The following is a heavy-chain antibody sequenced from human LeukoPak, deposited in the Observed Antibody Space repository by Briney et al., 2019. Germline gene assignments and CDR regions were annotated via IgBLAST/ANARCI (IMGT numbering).Heavy chain of an antibody. CDR1: GFTFSNYA. J-gene: IGHJ3*02. CDR3: VKARSVTYGFDI. CDR2: INTNGDTT. Sequence: GGSLRLSCSASGFTFSNYAIHWVRQAPGKGLEYVSSINTNGDTTNCADSVKGRFTISRDNSKNTLYLQMSSLRAEDTAVYCCVKARSVTYGFDIWGRGTMVTVPS. D-gene: IGHD4-17*01. V-gene: IGHV3-64D*09.